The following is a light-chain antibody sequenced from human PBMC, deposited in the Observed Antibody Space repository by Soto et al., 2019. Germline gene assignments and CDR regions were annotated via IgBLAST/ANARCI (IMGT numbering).Light chain of an antibody. J-gene: IGLJ1*01. CDR1: SSDVGGYNY. Sequence: QSVLTQPASVSGSPEQSITISCTGTSSDVGGYNYVSWYQQHPGKAPKLLIYEVRHRPSGISNRFSGSKSGNTASLTISGLQAEDEADFYCTSYTSSSTYVFGTGTKVTVL. CDR3: TSYTSSSTYV. V-gene: IGLV2-14*01. CDR2: EVR.